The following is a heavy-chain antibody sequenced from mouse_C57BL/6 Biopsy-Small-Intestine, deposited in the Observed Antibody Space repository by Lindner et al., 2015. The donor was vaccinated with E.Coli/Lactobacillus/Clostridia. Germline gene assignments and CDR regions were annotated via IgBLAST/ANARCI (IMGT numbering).Heavy chain of an antibody. D-gene: IGHD6-2*01. CDR3: AAQVGFRLGEFSLDF. J-gene: IGHJ4*01. Sequence: SVKVSCKASGGTFSSYGFSWVRQAPGQGLEWVGEIIPLFDKTDYSQKFRDKVTITADEGTNTVYMELSSLTSEDTAVYFCAAQVGFRLGEFSLDFWGQGTLVTVSS. CDR2: IIPLFDKT. V-gene: IGHV1-81*01. CDR1: GGTFSSYG.